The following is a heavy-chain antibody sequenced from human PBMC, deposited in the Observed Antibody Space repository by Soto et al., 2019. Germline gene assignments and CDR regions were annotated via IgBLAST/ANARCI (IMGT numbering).Heavy chain of an antibody. Sequence: GGSLRLSCAASGFTFSSYAMSWVRQAPGKGLEWVSAISGSGGSTYYADSVKGRFTISRDNSKNTLYLQMNSLRAEDTAVYYCAKDFGSYVESGWFDPWGQGTLVTVSS. J-gene: IGHJ5*02. CDR3: AKDFGSYVESGWFDP. V-gene: IGHV3-23*01. CDR2: ISGSGGST. D-gene: IGHD1-26*01. CDR1: GFTFSSYA.